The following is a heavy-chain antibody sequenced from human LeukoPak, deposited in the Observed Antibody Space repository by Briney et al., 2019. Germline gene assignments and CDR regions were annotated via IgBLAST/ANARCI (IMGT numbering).Heavy chain of an antibody. CDR1: GFTFSSYW. Sequence: PGGSLRFSCAASGFTFSSYWMSWVRQAPGKGLEWVANIKQDGSEKYYVDSVKGRFTISRDNAKNSLYLQMNSLRAEDTAVYYCARESTYDSSGYYYRHTYDYWGQGTLVTVSS. CDR3: ARESTYDSSGYYYRHTYDY. J-gene: IGHJ4*02. V-gene: IGHV3-7*01. D-gene: IGHD3-22*01. CDR2: IKQDGSEK.